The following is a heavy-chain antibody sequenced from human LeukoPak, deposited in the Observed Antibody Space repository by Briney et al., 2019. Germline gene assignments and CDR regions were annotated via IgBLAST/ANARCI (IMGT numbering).Heavy chain of an antibody. Sequence: SVKVSCKASGGTFSSYAISWVRQAPGQGLEWMGGIIPIFGTANYAQKFQGRVAMTRDTSMSTAYRELNNLGSEDTAIYYCARGLGDYNTDWFPVSGYWGQGTPVTVSS. V-gene: IGHV1-69*05. D-gene: IGHD3-9*01. J-gene: IGHJ4*02. CDR2: IIPIFGTA. CDR3: ARGLGDYNTDWFPVSGY. CDR1: GGTFSSYA.